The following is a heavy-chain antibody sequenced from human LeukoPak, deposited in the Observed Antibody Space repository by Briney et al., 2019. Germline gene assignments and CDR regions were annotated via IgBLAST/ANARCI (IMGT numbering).Heavy chain of an antibody. J-gene: IGHJ4*02. CDR1: GGSISSGSYY. V-gene: IGHV4-61*02. Sequence: SQTLSLTCTVSGGSISSGSYYWSWIRQPAGKGLEWIGRIYTSGSTNYNPSLKSRVTISVDTSKNQFSLKLSSVTAADTAVYYCARKGIAAAAQWGQGTLVTVSS. CDR3: ARKGIAAAAQ. CDR2: IYTSGST. D-gene: IGHD6-13*01.